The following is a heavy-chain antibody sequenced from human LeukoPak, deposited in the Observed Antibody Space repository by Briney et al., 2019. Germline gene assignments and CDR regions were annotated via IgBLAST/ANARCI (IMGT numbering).Heavy chain of an antibody. CDR3: ARIQLWSFFDY. CDR1: GGSISSSSYY. CDR2: INHSGST. J-gene: IGHJ4*02. D-gene: IGHD5-18*01. V-gene: IGHV4-39*07. Sequence: SETLSLTCTVSGGSISSSSYYWSWIRQPPGKGLEWIGEINHSGSTNYNPSLKSRVTISVDTSKNQFSLKLSSVTAADTAVYYCARIQLWSFFDYWGQGTLVTVSS.